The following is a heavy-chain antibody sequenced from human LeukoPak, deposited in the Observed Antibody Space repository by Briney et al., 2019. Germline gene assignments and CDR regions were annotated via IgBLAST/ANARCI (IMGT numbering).Heavy chain of an antibody. CDR3: ARHEGGGFWSGYYY. V-gene: IGHV4-38-2*01. CDR1: GYSITTGYY. D-gene: IGHD3-3*01. J-gene: IGHJ4*02. CDR2: ISHSGST. Sequence: SETLSLTCAVSGYSITTGYYWGWIRQPPGKGLEWIGSISHSGSTHNKPSLKSRVTISVDTSKNQFSLKLSSVTATDTAVYYCARHEGGGFWSGYYYWGQGTLVTVSS.